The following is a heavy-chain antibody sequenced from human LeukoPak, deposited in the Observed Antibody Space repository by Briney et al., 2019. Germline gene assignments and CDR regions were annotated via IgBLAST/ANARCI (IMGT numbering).Heavy chain of an antibody. J-gene: IGHJ4*02. D-gene: IGHD3-22*01. CDR2: ITRSSIYK. Sequence: GGSLRLSCAASGFTFSTYSMNWVRQAPGRGLEWVSSITRSSIYKHYADSVKGRFTISRDNAKNSLYLNSLRAEDTAVYYCARVRYDGSGYYSISDYWGQGTLVTVSS. CDR3: ARVRYDGSGYYSISDY. CDR1: GFTFSTYS. V-gene: IGHV3-21*01.